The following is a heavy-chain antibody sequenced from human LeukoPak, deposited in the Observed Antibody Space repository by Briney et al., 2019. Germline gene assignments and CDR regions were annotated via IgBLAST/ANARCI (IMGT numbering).Heavy chain of an antibody. V-gene: IGHV4-39*01. J-gene: IGHJ4*02. CDR1: GGSISSSSYY. CDR3: ARQVGWLRDGDFDY. D-gene: IGHD5-12*01. Sequence: SETLFLTCTVSGGSISSSSYYWGWIRQPPGKGLEWIGSIYYSGSTYYNPSLKSRVTISVDTSKNQFSLKLSSVTAADTAVYYCARQVGWLRDGDFDYWGQGTLVTVSS. CDR2: IYYSGST.